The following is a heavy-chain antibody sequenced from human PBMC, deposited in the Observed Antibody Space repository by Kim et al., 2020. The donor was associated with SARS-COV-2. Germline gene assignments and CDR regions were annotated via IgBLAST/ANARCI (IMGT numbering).Heavy chain of an antibody. CDR3: ARVPSMVRGVTNWFDP. Sequence: KYSQKFQGRVTSTGDASASTAYMELSSLRSEDTAVYYCARVPSMVRGVTNWFDPWGQGTLVTVSS. D-gene: IGHD3-10*01. V-gene: IGHV1-3*01. J-gene: IGHJ5*02.